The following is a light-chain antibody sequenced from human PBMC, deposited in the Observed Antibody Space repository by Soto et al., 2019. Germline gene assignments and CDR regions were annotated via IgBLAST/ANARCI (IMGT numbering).Light chain of an antibody. J-gene: IGLJ1*01. CDR3: AAWDDSLDVYV. Sequence: QSVLTHPPSASGTPGQRVTISCSGSSSNIGSNTVNWYQHLPGTAPKLLIYSNNQRPSGVPDRFSGSKSGTSASLAISGLQSEDEADYYCAAWDDSLDVYVFGTGTKLTVL. V-gene: IGLV1-44*01. CDR2: SNN. CDR1: SSNIGSNT.